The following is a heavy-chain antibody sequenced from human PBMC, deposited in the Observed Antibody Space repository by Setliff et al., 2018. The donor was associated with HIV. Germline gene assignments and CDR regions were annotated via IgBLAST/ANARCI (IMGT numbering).Heavy chain of an antibody. CDR1: GASITIYY. V-gene: IGHV4-59*01. Sequence: SETLSLTCTVSGASITIYYWSWIRQSPGKGLEWIGYIYFSGGTHYNPSLKSRITISIDQSKNQFSLNLTSVTPADTAIYFCARDNPSAHWFDPWGQGTLVTVSS. CDR3: ARDNPSAHWFDP. J-gene: IGHJ5*02. CDR2: IYFSGGT.